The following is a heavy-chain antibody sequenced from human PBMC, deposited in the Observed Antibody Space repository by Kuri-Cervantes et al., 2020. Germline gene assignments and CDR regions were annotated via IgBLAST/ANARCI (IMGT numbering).Heavy chain of an antibody. V-gene: IGHV1-46*01. D-gene: IGHD1-14*01. CDR1: GYTFTSYD. CDR3: ARGRTNFDY. J-gene: IGHJ4*02. Sequence: ASVKVSCKASGYTFTSYDINWVRQATGHGLEWMGIINPSGGSTSYAQKFQGRVTMTRDTSTSTVYMELSSLRSEDTAVYYCARGRTNFDYWGQGTLVTVSS. CDR2: INPSGGST.